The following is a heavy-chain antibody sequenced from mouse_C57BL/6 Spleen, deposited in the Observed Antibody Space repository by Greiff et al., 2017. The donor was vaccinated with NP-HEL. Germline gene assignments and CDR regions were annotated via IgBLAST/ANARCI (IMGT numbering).Heavy chain of an antibody. CDR3: ARTYYYGTLYYAMDY. D-gene: IGHD1-1*01. J-gene: IGHJ4*01. CDR1: GYTFTSYW. Sequence: VQLQQPGAELVMPGASVKLSCKASGYTFTSYWMHWVKQRPGQGLEWIGEIDPSDSYTNYNQKFKGKSTLTVDKSSSTAYMQLSSLTSEDSAVYYCARTYYYGTLYYAMDYWGQGTSVTVSS. CDR2: IDPSDSYT. V-gene: IGHV1-69*01.